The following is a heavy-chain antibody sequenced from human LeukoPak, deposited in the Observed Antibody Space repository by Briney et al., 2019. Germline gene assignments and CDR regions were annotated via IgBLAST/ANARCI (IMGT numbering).Heavy chain of an antibody. V-gene: IGHV4-59*12. Sequence: SETLSLTCTVSGGSISSYYWSRIRQPPGKGLEWIGYIYYSGSTNYNPSLKSRVTISVDTSKNQFSLKLTSVTAADTAIYYCAGGPYCSGGTCSFYFYGLAVWGPGTAVTVSS. D-gene: IGHD2-15*01. CDR1: GGSISSYY. CDR2: IYYSGST. CDR3: AGGPYCSGGTCSFYFYGLAV. J-gene: IGHJ6*02.